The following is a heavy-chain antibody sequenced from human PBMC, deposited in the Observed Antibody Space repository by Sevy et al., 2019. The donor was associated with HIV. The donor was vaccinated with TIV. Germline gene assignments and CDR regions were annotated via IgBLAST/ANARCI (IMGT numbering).Heavy chain of an antibody. CDR3: ASQNEMVEMATITRNWFDP. Sequence: SETLSLTCAVYGGSFSGYYWSWIRQPPGKGLEWIGEINHSGSTNYNPSFKSRVTISVDTSKNQFSLKLSSVTAADTAVYYCASQNEMVEMATITRNWFDPWGQGTLVTVSS. CDR1: GGSFSGYY. D-gene: IGHD5-12*01. V-gene: IGHV4-34*01. J-gene: IGHJ5*02. CDR2: INHSGST.